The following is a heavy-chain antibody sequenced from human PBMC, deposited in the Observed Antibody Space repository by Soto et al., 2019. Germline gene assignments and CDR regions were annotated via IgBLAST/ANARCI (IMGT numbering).Heavy chain of an antibody. CDR3: ARDPYVYGPGGAFDI. Sequence: QVQLVESGGGVVQPGRSLRLSCAASGFTFSSYAMHWVRQAPGKGLEWVAVISYDGSNKYYADSVKGRFTISRDNSKNTLDLQMNSLRAEDTAVYYCARDPYVYGPGGAFDIWGQGTMVTVSS. CDR2: ISYDGSNK. V-gene: IGHV3-30-3*01. CDR1: GFTFSSYA. D-gene: IGHD1-20*01. J-gene: IGHJ3*02.